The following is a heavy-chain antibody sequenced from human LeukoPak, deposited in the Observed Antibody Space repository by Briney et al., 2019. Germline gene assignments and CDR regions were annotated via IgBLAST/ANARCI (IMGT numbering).Heavy chain of an antibody. CDR1: GGSISSSNW. D-gene: IGHD2-15*01. CDR3: AGGDGGFCSGGSCYSMNWFDP. Sequence: KSSETLSLTCAASGGSISSSNWWSWVRQPPGKGLEWIGEIYHSGSTNYNPSLKSRVTISVDKSKNQFSLKLTSVTAADTAVYYCAGGDGGFCSGGSCYSMNWFDPWGQGTLVTVSS. V-gene: IGHV4-4*02. J-gene: IGHJ5*02. CDR2: IYHSGST.